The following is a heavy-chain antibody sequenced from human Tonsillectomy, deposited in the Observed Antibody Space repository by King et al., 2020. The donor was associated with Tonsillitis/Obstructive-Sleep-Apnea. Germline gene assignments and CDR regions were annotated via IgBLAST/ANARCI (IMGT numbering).Heavy chain of an antibody. Sequence: VRLVESGGGLVQPGGSLRLSCAASGFTFSSYWMHWVRPSPGKGLVWVSRINSDGSSTSYGDSVKGRFTISRDNAKNTLFLQMNSLRAEDTAVYYCARDLDYGDPNWFDPWGQGTLVTVSS. CDR1: GFTFSSYW. CDR3: ARDLDYGDPNWFDP. D-gene: IGHD4-17*01. V-gene: IGHV3-74*01. J-gene: IGHJ5*02. CDR2: INSDGSST.